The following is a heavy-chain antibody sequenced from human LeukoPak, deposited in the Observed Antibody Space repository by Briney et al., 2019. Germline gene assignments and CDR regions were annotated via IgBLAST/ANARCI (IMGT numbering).Heavy chain of an antibody. V-gene: IGHV4-38-2*02. CDR2: IYHSGST. J-gene: IGHJ6*03. Sequence: SETLSLACTVSGYSISSGYYWGWIRQPPGKGLEWIGSIYHSGSTYYNPSLKSRVTISVDTSKNQFSLKLSSVTAADTAVYYCARVVYYDFWSGYYPYYMDVWGKGTTVTVSS. CDR3: ARVVYYDFWSGYYPYYMDV. D-gene: IGHD3-3*01. CDR1: GYSISSGYY.